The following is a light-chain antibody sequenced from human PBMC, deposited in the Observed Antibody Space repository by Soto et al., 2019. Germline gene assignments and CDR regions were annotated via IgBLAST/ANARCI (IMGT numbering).Light chain of an antibody. Sequence: QSVLTQPPSVSGAPGQRVTISCTGSSSNIGAGYDVHWYQQLPGTAPKLLIYGNSNRPSGVPDRFSGSKSGTSASLASTGLQAEDEADYYCQSYDNSLSGSGVFGTGTKVTVL. CDR2: GNS. CDR3: QSYDNSLSGSGV. V-gene: IGLV1-40*01. CDR1: SSNIGAGYD. J-gene: IGLJ1*01.